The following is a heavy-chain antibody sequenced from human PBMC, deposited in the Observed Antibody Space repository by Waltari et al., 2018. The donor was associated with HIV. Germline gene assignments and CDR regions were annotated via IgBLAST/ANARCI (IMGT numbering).Heavy chain of an antibody. CDR3: SRDTFGEYDY. D-gene: IGHD3-10*01. V-gene: IGHV3-74*01. CDR2: INIDGSRI. Sequence: EVQLVQSGGGLIKPGGSLRLSCEASGSSVSSYWMHWVRQTPGKGLVWVSRINIDGSRIDYADSVRGRFTISRDSAKNTLSLQMNSLTEEDTAVYYCSRDTFGEYDYWGQGTLVTVSS. CDR1: GSSVSSYW. J-gene: IGHJ4*02.